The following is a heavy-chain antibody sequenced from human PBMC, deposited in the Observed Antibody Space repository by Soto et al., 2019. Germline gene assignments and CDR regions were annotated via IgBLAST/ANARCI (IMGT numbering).Heavy chain of an antibody. CDR3: AVRIAARGRFFDY. CDR1: GGSISSSSYY. CDR2: IYYSGST. J-gene: IGHJ4*02. Sequence: SETLSVTCTVSGGSISSSSYYWGWIRQPPGKGLEWIGSIYYSGSTYYNPSLKSRVTISVDTSKNQFSLKLSSVTAADTAVYYCAVRIAARGRFFDYWGQGTLVTVSS. D-gene: IGHD6-6*01. V-gene: IGHV4-39*01.